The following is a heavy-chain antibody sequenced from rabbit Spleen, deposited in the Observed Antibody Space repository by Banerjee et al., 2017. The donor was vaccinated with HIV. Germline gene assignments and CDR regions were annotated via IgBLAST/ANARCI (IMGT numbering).Heavy chain of an antibody. CDR1: GFSFSNTYW. CDR3: ARGYTDYATSRLDL. J-gene: IGHJ3*01. D-gene: IGHD6-1*01. CDR2: INSGSSGTT. Sequence: QEQLEESGGDLVKPEGSLTLTCTASGFSFSNTYWIFWVRQAPGKGLEWIGCINSGSSGTTFSASWAKGRFTISRSSSTTVTLQMTSLTAADTATYFCARGYTDYATSRLDLWGQGTLVTVS. V-gene: IGHV1S45*01.